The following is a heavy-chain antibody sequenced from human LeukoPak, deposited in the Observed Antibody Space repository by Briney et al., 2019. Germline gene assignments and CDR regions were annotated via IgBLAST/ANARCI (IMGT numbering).Heavy chain of an antibody. Sequence: PGRSLRLSRAASGFTFDDYAMHWVRQAPGKGLEWVSGISWNSGTIGYADSVKGRFTISRDNAKNSLYLQMNSLGAEDTALYYCASQPAYSSGWYDYWGQGTLVTVSS. CDR1: GFTFDDYA. CDR3: ASQPAYSSGWYDY. D-gene: IGHD6-19*01. J-gene: IGHJ4*02. CDR2: ISWNSGTI. V-gene: IGHV3-9*01.